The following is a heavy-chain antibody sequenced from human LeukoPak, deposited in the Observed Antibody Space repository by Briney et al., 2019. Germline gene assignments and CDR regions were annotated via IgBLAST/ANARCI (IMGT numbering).Heavy chain of an antibody. Sequence: SVKVSCKASGGTFSSDDMSWVRQAPGQGLEWMGGITPIFGTSNYAQKFQGRVTITTDESTSTGYMELSSLRSEDTAVYYCTRGGKATFRGPFDSWGQGTLVTVSS. CDR2: ITPIFGTS. D-gene: IGHD5-24*01. CDR1: GGTFSSDD. J-gene: IGHJ4*02. V-gene: IGHV1-69*05. CDR3: TRGGKATFRGPFDS.